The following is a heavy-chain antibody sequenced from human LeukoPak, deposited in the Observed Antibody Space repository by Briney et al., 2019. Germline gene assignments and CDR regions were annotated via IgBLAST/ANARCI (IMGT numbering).Heavy chain of an antibody. CDR1: GGSISSYY. J-gene: IGHJ4*02. V-gene: IGHV4-59*08. D-gene: IGHD3-3*01. Sequence: SETLSLTCTVPGGSISSYYWSWIRQPPGKGLEWIGYIYYSGSTNYNPSLKSRVTISVDTSKNQFSLKLSSVTAADTAVYYCARHDSITIFGVAPDYWGQGTLVTVSS. CDR3: ARHDSITIFGVAPDY. CDR2: IYYSGST.